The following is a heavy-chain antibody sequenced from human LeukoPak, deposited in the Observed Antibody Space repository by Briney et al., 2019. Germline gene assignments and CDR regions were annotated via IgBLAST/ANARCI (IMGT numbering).Heavy chain of an antibody. V-gene: IGHV4-4*07. D-gene: IGHD5-24*01. CDR2: IYTSGST. CDR3: ARAALRRDGYNSYYYYYYMDV. CDR1: GGSISSYY. J-gene: IGHJ6*03. Sequence: SETLSLXCTVSGGSISSYYWSWIRQPAGKGLEWIGRIYTSGSTNYNPSLKSRVTMSVDTSKNQFSLKLSSVTAADTAVYYCARAALRRDGYNSYYYYYYMDVWGKGTTVTVSS.